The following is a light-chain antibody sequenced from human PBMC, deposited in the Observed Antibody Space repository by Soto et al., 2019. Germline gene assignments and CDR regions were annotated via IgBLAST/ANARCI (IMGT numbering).Light chain of an antibody. CDR3: QQCYSTPPSYT. CDR2: AAS. CDR1: QSISSY. Sequence: DIQMTQSPSSLSASVGDRVTITCRASQSISSYLNWYQQKPGKAPKLLIYAASSLQSGVPSRFSGSGSGTDFTLTISSLQSEDFATYYCQQCYSTPPSYTFGQGTKLEI. V-gene: IGKV1-39*01. J-gene: IGKJ2*01.